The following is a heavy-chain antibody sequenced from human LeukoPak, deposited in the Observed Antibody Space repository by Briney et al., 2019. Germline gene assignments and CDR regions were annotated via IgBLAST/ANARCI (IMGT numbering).Heavy chain of an antibody. Sequence: GGSLRLSCAASGFTFSTYAMHWVRQAPGKGLEWVAVIAYDGSNKFYADSVKGRFTISRDNSKNTLYLQMNSLRAEDTAVYYCARADSSTWHDAFDIWGQGKMVTVSS. CDR2: IAYDGSNK. J-gene: IGHJ3*02. CDR3: ARADSSTWHDAFDI. V-gene: IGHV3-30*04. CDR1: GFTFSTYA. D-gene: IGHD6-13*01.